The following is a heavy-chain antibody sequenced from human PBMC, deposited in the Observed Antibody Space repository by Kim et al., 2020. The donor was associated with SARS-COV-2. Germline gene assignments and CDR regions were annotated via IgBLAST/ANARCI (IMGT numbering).Heavy chain of an antibody. J-gene: IGHJ3*02. V-gene: IGHV4-38-2*02. CDR3: ARDRVVYYYDSSGYSDPFDI. CDR2: IYHSGST. CDR1: GYSISSGYY. Sequence: SETLSLTCTVSGYSISSGYYWGWIRQPPGKGLEWIGSIYHSGSTYYNPSLKSRVTISVDTSKNQFSLKLSSVTAADTAVYYCARDRVVYYYDSSGYSDPFDIWGQGTMVTVSS. D-gene: IGHD3-22*01.